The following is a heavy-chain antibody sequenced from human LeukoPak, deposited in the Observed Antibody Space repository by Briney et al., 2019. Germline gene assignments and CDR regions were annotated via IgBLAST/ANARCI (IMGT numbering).Heavy chain of an antibody. CDR3: ARDPWGTVAYY. Sequence: PGGSLRLSCAASGFTVSSNYMSWVRQAPGKGLEWVSVIYGGGSTYYADSVKGRFTISRDNSKNTLYLQMNSLRAEDTAVYYCARDPWGTVAYYWGQGTLVTASS. CDR2: IYGGGST. V-gene: IGHV3-66*02. D-gene: IGHD4-23*01. J-gene: IGHJ4*02. CDR1: GFTVSSNY.